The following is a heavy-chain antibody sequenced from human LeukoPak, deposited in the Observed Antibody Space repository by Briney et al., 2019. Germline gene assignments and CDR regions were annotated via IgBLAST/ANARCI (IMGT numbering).Heavy chain of an antibody. CDR3: ARGSGWGGRDYFDY. J-gene: IGHJ4*02. CDR1: GFTFSSYW. D-gene: IGHD6-19*01. V-gene: IGHV3-74*01. CDR2: INSDGSST. Sequence: QSGGSLRLSCAASGFTFSSYWMHWVRQAPGKGLVWVSRINSDGSSTSYADSVKGRFTISRDNAKNTLYLQMNSLRAEDTAFYYCARGSGWGGRDYFDYWGQGTLVTVSS.